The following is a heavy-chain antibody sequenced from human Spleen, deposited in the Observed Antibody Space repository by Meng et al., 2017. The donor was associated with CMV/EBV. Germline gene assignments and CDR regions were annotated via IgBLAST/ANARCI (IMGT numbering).Heavy chain of an antibody. Sequence: AISGGSVSNSSAAWRWIRQSPSRGLEWMGSTYYSSKCYYEYALSMKSRISITPATSQFQFSLRLVSVTAEDAALCYCGRGDFESLANWGQGLLVTVSS. CDR1: GGSVSNSSAA. J-gene: IGHJ4*01. CDR2: TYYSSKCYY. V-gene: IGHV6-1*01. CDR3: GRGDFESLAN.